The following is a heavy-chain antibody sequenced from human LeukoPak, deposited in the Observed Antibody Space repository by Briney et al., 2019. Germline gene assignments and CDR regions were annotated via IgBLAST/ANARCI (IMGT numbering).Heavy chain of an antibody. CDR1: GGTFSSYA. Sequence: ASVKVSCKASGGTFSSYAISWVRQAPGQGLEWMGRIIPIFGTANYARKLQGRVTMTTDTSTSTAYMELRSLRSDDTAVYYCARGHYDYVWGSYRSGFGYMDVWGKGTTVTVSS. J-gene: IGHJ6*03. CDR2: IIPIFGTA. CDR3: ARGHYDYVWGSYRSGFGYMDV. V-gene: IGHV1-69*05. D-gene: IGHD3-16*02.